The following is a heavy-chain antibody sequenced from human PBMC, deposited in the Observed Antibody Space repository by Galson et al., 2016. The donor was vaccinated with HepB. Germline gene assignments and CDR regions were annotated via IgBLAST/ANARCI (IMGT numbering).Heavy chain of an antibody. CDR3: ARDPYYYAPTVLGADY. CDR2: IIPISHTP. J-gene: IGHJ4*02. D-gene: IGHD3-10*01. Sequence: SVKVSCKASEAILSSYAISWVRQAPVQVLEWMGGIIPISHTPHSAQKFQGRPTIRADEYTGTGYMELSSLRSDDTAVYYCARDPYYYAPTVLGADYWGQGTLVTVSS. V-gene: IGHV1-69*13. CDR1: EAILSSYA.